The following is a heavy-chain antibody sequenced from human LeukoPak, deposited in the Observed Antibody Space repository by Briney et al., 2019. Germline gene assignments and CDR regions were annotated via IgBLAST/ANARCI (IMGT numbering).Heavy chain of an antibody. CDR1: GYTFTSYG. CDR3: ARRGAQWELLPYYFDY. CDR2: ISAYNGNT. V-gene: IGHV1-18*01. J-gene: IGHJ4*02. Sequence: GASVKVSCKASGYTFTSYGISWVRQAPGQGLEWMGWISAYNGNTNYAHRLQGRVTMTTDTSTSTAYMELRSLRSDDTAVYYCARRGAQWELLPYYFDYWGQGTLVTVSS. D-gene: IGHD1-26*01.